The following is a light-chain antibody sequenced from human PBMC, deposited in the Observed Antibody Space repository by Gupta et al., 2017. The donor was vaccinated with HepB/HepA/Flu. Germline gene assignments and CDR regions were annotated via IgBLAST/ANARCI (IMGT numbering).Light chain of an antibody. CDR1: SNDVGTTNL. CDR3: CSSASGVTIYV. CDR2: DVN. Sequence: QSALSQPASPPWSPGQPITVFCTGTSNDVGTTNLVSWFQQYPGKVPKLIIYDVNKRPSGVSSRFSGSKSGDTASLTISGLQAEDEADYYCCSSASGVTIYVFGGGTKVTVL. V-gene: IGLV2-23*02. J-gene: IGLJ2*01.